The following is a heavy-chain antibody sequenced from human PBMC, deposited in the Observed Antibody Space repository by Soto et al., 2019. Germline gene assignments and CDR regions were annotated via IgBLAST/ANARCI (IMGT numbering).Heavy chain of an antibody. CDR2: IYHAGSV. J-gene: IGHJ6*03. Sequence: SETLSLTCAVSGYSIASGYYWAWIWQSPGKGLEWIGSIYHAGSVYYNPSLNGRVALSMDTSKNHFSLKLTSVTAADTAVYYCASTFYYNCMDCRDKGPT. CDR1: GYSIASGYY. V-gene: IGHV4-38-2*01. CDR3: ASTFYYNCMDC.